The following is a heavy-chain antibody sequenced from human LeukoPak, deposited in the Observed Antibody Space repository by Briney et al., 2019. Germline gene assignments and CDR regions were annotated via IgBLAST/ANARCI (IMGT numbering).Heavy chain of an antibody. J-gene: IGHJ5*02. Sequence: PSETLSLTCTVSGGPISSGSYYWSWIRQPAGKGLEWIGRIYTSGSTNYNPSLKSRVTISVDTSKNQFSLKLSSVTAADTAVYYCARESLDIVVVPAAIREYNWFDPWGQGTLVTVSS. CDR3: ARESLDIVVVPAAIREYNWFDP. V-gene: IGHV4-61*02. D-gene: IGHD2-2*02. CDR2: IYTSGST. CDR1: GGPISSGSYY.